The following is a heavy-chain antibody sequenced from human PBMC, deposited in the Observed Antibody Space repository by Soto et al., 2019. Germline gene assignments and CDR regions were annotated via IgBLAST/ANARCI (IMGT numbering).Heavy chain of an antibody. J-gene: IGHJ5*02. V-gene: IGHV1-3*01. D-gene: IGHD1-26*01. CDR1: GYAFTTSA. CDR2: INPATVNT. CDR3: ARASGRSKLLPFYFDP. Sequence: QVHLVQSGAEVQKPGASVRISCQASGYAFTTSAIHWVRQAPGQSLRGRGWINPATVNTKNSQNVRGRVTFALDTSATTAYMDLRSLASHDTAVYYCARASGRSKLLPFYFDPWGQGTQVTVSS.